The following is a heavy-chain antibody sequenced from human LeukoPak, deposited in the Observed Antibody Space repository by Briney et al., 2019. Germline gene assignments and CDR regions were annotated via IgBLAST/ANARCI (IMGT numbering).Heavy chain of an antibody. CDR3: TRALRLGELSSNYY. Sequence: ASVKVSCKASGYTFTAYYMHWVRQAPGQGLEWMGWINPNGGRTDSAQKFQGRVTMTRDTSISTAYMELSRLRSDDTAVYYCTRALRLGELSSNYYWGQGTLVTVSS. J-gene: IGHJ4*02. D-gene: IGHD3-16*02. CDR1: GYTFTAYY. V-gene: IGHV1-2*02. CDR2: INPNGGRT.